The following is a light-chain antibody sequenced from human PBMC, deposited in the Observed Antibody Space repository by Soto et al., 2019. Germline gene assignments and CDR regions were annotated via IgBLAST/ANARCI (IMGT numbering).Light chain of an antibody. CDR2: DTT. CDR3: AAWDDSLGGPV. CDR1: SSNIGGEA. J-gene: IGLJ3*02. V-gene: IGLV1-44*01. Sequence: QSVLAQPPSASGTPGQRVTISCSGGSSNIGGEAVSWYQQFPGTAPKLLIFDTTQRPSGVPDRFSASKSGTSASLAISGLQSEDEADDYCAAWDDSLGGPVFGGGTKLTVL.